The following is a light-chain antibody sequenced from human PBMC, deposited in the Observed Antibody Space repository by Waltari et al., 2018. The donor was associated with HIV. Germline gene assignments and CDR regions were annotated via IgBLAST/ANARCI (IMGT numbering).Light chain of an antibody. Sequence: EIVLTQSPGTLSLSPGERATLSCRASQTVSSNYLAWYQQKPGQAPRLFIYDVSSRATGVPDRFSGSGSGTDFTLTISRLEPEDFAVYYCQQYGSSPITFGQGTRLEIK. CDR3: QQYGSSPIT. J-gene: IGKJ5*01. CDR1: QTVSSNY. V-gene: IGKV3-20*01. CDR2: DVS.